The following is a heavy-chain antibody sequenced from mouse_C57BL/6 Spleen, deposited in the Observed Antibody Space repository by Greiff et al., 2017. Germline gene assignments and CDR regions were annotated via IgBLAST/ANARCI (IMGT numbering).Heavy chain of an antibody. CDR2: IWGDGST. CDR1: GFSLTSYG. D-gene: IGHD1-1*01. V-gene: IGHV2-3*01. Sequence: VMLVESGPGLVAPSQSLSITCTVSGFSLTSYGVSWVRQPPGKGLEWLGVIWGDGSTNYHSALISRLNISKDNSKSQVVLKLNSLQTDDTATYYCAPEVVSSYYWYFDVWGTGTTVTVSS. J-gene: IGHJ1*03. CDR3: APEVVSSYYWYFDV.